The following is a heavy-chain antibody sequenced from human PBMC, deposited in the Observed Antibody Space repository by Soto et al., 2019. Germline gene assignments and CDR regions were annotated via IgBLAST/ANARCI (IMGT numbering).Heavy chain of an antibody. V-gene: IGHV4-34*01. Sequence: QVQLQQWGAGLLKPSETLSLTCAVYGGSFSGYYWSWIRQPPGKGLEWIGEINHCGSTNYNPSLKSRVTISVDTSKTQFSPKLSSVTAADTAVYYCARCILNGEDFDYWGQGTLVTVSS. CDR2: INHCGST. CDR1: GGSFSGYY. CDR3: ARCILNGEDFDY. D-gene: IGHD4-17*01. J-gene: IGHJ4*02.